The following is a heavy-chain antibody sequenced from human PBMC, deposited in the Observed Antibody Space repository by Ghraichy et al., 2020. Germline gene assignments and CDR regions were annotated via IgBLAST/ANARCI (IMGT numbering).Heavy chain of an antibody. J-gene: IGHJ4*02. V-gene: IGHV3-7*01. CDR2: IKQDESEK. CDR1: GFKFSRFW. Sequence: SLRLSCAASGFKFSRFWMSWVRQAPGKGLEWVANIKQDESEKYYVDSVKGRFTISRDNAKNSLFLQMNSLRSGDTAVYYCAMGVAAGRWGQGTLVTVSS. CDR3: AMGVAAGR. D-gene: IGHD6-13*01.